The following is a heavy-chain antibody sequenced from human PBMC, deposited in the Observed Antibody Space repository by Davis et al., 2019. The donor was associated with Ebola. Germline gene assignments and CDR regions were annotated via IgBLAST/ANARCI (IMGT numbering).Heavy chain of an antibody. Sequence: GESLKISCAASGFSFNDYAMHWVRQAPGKGLEWVAVIWFDGSKKDYADSVKGRFTISRDDSKKEVYLEMSSLRAEDTAVYYCATGDYYDGEGYNRWGQGTLVTVSS. CDR1: GFSFNDYA. D-gene: IGHD3-16*01. J-gene: IGHJ5*02. CDR3: ATGDYYDGEGYNR. V-gene: IGHV3-33*08. CDR2: IWFDGSKK.